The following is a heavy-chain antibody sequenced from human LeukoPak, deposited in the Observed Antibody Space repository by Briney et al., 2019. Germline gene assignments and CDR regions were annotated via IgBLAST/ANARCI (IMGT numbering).Heavy chain of an antibody. CDR3: ARDLPPYCSSTSCPYYYYMDV. CDR2: IYTSGST. CDR1: GVSISSYY. J-gene: IGHJ6*03. Sequence: PSETLSLPCTVSGVSISSYYWSWIRQPAGKGLEWIGRIYTSGSTNYNPSLKSRVTMSVDTSKNQFSLKLSSVTAADTAVYYCARDLPPYCSSTSCPYYYYMDVWGKGTTVTVSS. V-gene: IGHV4-4*07. D-gene: IGHD2-2*01.